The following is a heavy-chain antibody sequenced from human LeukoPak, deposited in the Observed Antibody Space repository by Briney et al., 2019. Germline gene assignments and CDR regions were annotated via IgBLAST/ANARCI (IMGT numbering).Heavy chain of an antibody. V-gene: IGHV1-18*01. D-gene: IGHD2-15*01. CDR3: ARISYCSGGSCYNVDY. CDR2: ISTYNGNT. J-gene: IGHJ4*02. Sequence: ASVKVSCKASGYTFTSDGISWVRQAPGQGLEWMGWISTYNGNTKYSQKLLGRVTMTTETSTSTAYMELGSLRSDDTAVYYCARISYCSGGSCYNVDYWGQGTLVTVSS. CDR1: GYTFTSDG.